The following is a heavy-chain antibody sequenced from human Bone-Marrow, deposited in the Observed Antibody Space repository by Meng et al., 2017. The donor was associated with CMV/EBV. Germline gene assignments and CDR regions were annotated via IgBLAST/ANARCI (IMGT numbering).Heavy chain of an antibody. J-gene: IGHJ4*02. CDR3: ARGRREAPRPIDY. CDR2: IYYTGTT. V-gene: IGHV4-39*01. Sequence: SETLSLTCTVSGGSLRTSSYYWVWIRQPPGKGLEWIGSIYYTGTTYYNPSLKSRVTIAVDASKNQFSLKLSSVTAADTAVYYCARGRREAPRPIDYWGQGTLVTVSS. CDR1: GGSLRTSSYY. D-gene: IGHD6-6*01.